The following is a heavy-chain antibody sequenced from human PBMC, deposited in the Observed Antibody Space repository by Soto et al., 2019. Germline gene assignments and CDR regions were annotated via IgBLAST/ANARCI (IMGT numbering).Heavy chain of an antibody. D-gene: IGHD5-12*01. J-gene: IGHJ4*02. Sequence: QVQLQESGPGLVKPSGTLSLTCAVSSGSITSSNWWSWVRQPPGKGLEWIGEVSHSGNTNYIPSLKSRVTSSVSKSRNQFLLRLNAVTGAGTAVDYFGGNAYGGYDFDHRGQGTLVTVSS. CDR3: GGNAYGGYDFDH. V-gene: IGHV4-4*02. CDR2: VSHSGNT. CDR1: SGSITSSNW.